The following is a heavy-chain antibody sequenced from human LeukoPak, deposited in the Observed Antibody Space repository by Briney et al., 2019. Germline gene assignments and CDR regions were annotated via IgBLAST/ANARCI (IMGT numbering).Heavy chain of an antibody. J-gene: IGHJ6*03. CDR1: GGSISSGDYY. D-gene: IGHD2-2*01. CDR2: MYYSGST. Sequence: SQTLSLTCTVSGGSISSGDYYWSWIRQPPGKGLEWIAYMYYSGSTYYNPSLKSRVTMSADTSKNQLSLKLSSVTAADTAVCYCASRDAPPGYYYYMDVWGIGTTVTVSS. V-gene: IGHV4-30-4*01. CDR3: ASRDAPPGYYYYMDV.